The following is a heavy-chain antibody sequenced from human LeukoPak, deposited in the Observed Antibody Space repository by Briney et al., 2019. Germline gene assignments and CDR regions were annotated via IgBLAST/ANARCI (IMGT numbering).Heavy chain of an antibody. CDR2: VIPILGIA. V-gene: IGHV1-69*04. Sequence: ASVKVSCKASAGTFSSYAISWVRQAPGQGLEWMGRVIPILGIANYAQKFQGRVTITADKSTSTAYMELSSLRSEDTAVYYCARDRVTGTPTGADYWGQGTLVTVSS. D-gene: IGHD1-7*01. CDR1: AGTFSSYA. CDR3: ARDRVTGTPTGADY. J-gene: IGHJ4*02.